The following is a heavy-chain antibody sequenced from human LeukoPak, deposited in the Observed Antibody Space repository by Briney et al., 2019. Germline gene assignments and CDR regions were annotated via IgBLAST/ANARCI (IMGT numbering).Heavy chain of an antibody. CDR2: IKQDGSEK. CDR3: ARDVVGATYFDY. CDR1: GFTLSSYW. Sequence: PGGSLRLSCAASGFTLSSYWMSWVRQAPGKGLEWVANIKQDGSEKYYVHSVKGRFTISRDNAKNSLYLQMNSLRAEDTAVYYCARDVVGATYFDYWGQGTLVTVSS. J-gene: IGHJ4*02. V-gene: IGHV3-7*01. D-gene: IGHD1-26*01.